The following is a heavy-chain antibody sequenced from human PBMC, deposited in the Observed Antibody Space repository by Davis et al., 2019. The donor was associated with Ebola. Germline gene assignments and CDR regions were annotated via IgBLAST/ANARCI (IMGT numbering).Heavy chain of an antibody. V-gene: IGHV3-7*01. CDR1: GFTFSSYW. CDR3: AREPYSNYDYNWFEP. CDR2: IKQDGSEK. Sequence: PGGSLRLSCAASGFTFSSYWMSWVRQAPGKGLEWVANIKQDGSEKYYVDSVKGRFTISRDNAKNSLYLQMNSLRAEETAVYYCAREPYSNYDYNWFEPWGQGSLVTVSS. D-gene: IGHD4-11*01. J-gene: IGHJ5*02.